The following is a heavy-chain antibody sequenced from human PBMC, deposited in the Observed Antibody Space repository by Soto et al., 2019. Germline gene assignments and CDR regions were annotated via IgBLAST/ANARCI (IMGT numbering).Heavy chain of an antibody. J-gene: IGHJ3*02. CDR3: ARGLWGYCSGGSCYSSPFDI. CDR2: INSDGSST. V-gene: IGHV3-74*01. D-gene: IGHD2-15*01. Sequence: PGVSLRRSFATSGFTFSIYWMHWSRQAPGKGLVWVSRINSDGSSTSYADSVKGRFTISRDNAKNTLYLQMNSLRAEDTAVYYCARGLWGYCSGGSCYSSPFDIWGQGT. CDR1: GFTFSIYW.